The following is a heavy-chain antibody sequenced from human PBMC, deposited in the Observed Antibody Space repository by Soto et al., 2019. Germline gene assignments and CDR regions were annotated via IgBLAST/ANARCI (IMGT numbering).Heavy chain of an antibody. Sequence: SETLSLTCTVNGGSISTYYWSWIRQPPGKGLEWIGYIYDSGSTDYNPSLKSRVTISVDTSKNQFSLKLSSVTAADTAVYYCARHGGRYCSGGTCYIYWHFDLWGRGTLVTVS. D-gene: IGHD2-15*01. CDR2: IYDSGST. CDR1: GGSISTYY. J-gene: IGHJ2*01. V-gene: IGHV4-59*08. CDR3: ARHGGRYCSGGTCYIYWHFDL.